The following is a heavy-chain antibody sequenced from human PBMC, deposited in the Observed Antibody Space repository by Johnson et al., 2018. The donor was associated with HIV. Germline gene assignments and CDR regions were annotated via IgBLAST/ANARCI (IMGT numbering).Heavy chain of an antibody. Sequence: QVQLVESGGGVVQPGGSLRLSCVASGFTFRSYGMHWVRQAPGKGLEWLAFVHYDGTSKYIADSVKGRFTVSRDISKNMLYLQMNSLRAEDTALYYCARGRGGNTFDAFDIWGQGTMVTVSS. V-gene: IGHV3-30*02. CDR3: ARGRGGNTFDAFDI. CDR2: VHYDGTSK. D-gene: IGHD4-23*01. CDR1: GFTFRSYG. J-gene: IGHJ3*02.